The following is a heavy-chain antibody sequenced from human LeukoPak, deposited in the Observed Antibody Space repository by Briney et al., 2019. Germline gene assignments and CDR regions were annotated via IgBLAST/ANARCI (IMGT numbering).Heavy chain of an antibody. J-gene: IGHJ3*01. D-gene: IGHD4-17*01. CDR3: ARDPTGDYIGAFEF. CDR1: GFTFSNYA. CDR2: ITSAGAP. V-gene: IGHV3-23*01. Sequence: GGSLRLSCAASGFTFSNYAVMWVRQAPGQGLEGVSAITSAGAPRYADSVKGRFTISRDNSKNTLYLQMNTLRAEDTAQYFCARDPTGDYIGAFEFCGQGTGVTVSS.